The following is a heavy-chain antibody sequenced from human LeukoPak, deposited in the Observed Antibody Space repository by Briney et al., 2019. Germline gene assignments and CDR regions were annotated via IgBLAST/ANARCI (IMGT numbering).Heavy chain of an antibody. D-gene: IGHD3-10*01. CDR1: GFTFSSYG. CDR3: AKGGTMVRGVTYYYYYMDV. CDR2: ISGSGGST. J-gene: IGHJ6*03. Sequence: PGGTLRLSCAASGFTFSSYGMSWVRQAPGKGLEWVSAISGSGGSTYYADSVKGRFTISRDNSKNTLYLQMNSLRAEDTAVYYCAKGGTMVRGVTYYYYYMDVWGKGTTVTVSS. V-gene: IGHV3-23*01.